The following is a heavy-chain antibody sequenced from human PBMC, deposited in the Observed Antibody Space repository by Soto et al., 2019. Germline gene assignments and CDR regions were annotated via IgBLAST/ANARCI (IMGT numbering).Heavy chain of an antibody. J-gene: IGHJ6*02. CDR1: GFTFSSYW. V-gene: IGHV3-74*01. CDR3: ARGYCSGGSCDMKQYYYYGMDV. Sequence: PGGSLRLSCAASGFTFSSYWMHWVLQAPGKGLVWVSRISSDGSSTSYADSVKGRFTISRDNAKNTLYLQMNSLRAEDTAVYYCARGYCSGGSCDMKQYYYYGMDVWGQGTTVTVSS. CDR2: ISSDGSST. D-gene: IGHD2-15*01.